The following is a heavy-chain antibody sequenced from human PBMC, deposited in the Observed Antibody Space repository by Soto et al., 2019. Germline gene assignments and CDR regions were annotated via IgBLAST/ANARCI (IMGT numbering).Heavy chain of an antibody. CDR3: AKDLVRIAAAGTDWFDP. Sequence: EVQLLESGGGLVQPGGSLRLSCAASGFTFSSYAMSWVRQAPGKGLEWVSAISGSGGSTYYADSVKGRFTISRDNSKNTLYLQMNSLRAEDTAVYYCAKDLVRIAAAGTDWFDPWGQGTLVTVSS. V-gene: IGHV3-23*01. CDR2: ISGSGGST. CDR1: GFTFSSYA. D-gene: IGHD6-13*01. J-gene: IGHJ5*02.